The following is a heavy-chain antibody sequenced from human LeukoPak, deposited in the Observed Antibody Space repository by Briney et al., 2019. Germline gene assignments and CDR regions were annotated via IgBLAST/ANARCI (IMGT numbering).Heavy chain of an antibody. CDR1: GFTFSSYA. V-gene: IGHV3-23*01. D-gene: IGHD3-22*01. Sequence: GGSLRLSCAASGFTFSSYAMSRVRQAPGKGLEWVSAISGSGGRTYYADSVKGRFTISRDNSKNTLYLQMNSLRAEDTAVYYCAKDHWDSSDYPYWGQGTLVTVSS. CDR2: ISGSGGRT. J-gene: IGHJ4*02. CDR3: AKDHWDSSDYPY.